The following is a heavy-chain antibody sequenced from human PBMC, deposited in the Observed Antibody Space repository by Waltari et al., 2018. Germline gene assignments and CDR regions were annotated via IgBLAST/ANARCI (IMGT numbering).Heavy chain of an antibody. CDR1: GGTFSSYT. CDR3: ARSSGWYHSERIYFDY. CDR2: IIPILGIA. J-gene: IGHJ4*02. Sequence: QVQLVQSGAEVKQPGSEVKVSCKASGGTFSSYTISWVRQAPGQGLEWMGRIIPILGIANYAQKFQGRVTITADKSTSTAYMELSSLRSEDTAVYYCARSSGWYHSERIYFDYWGQGTLVTVSS. D-gene: IGHD6-19*01. V-gene: IGHV1-69*02.